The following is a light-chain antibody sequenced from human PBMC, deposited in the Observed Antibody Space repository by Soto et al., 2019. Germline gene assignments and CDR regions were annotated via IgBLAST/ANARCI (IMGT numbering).Light chain of an antibody. Sequence: QSVLTQPASVSGSPGQSITISCTGTSSDVGGYNYVSWYQQHPSKAPKLMIYDVNNRPSGVSNRFSGSKSGNTASLTISGLQAEDEADYYCSSYTSSSTLGFGTGTKVTVL. V-gene: IGLV2-14*01. J-gene: IGLJ1*01. CDR2: DVN. CDR1: SSDVGGYNY. CDR3: SSYTSSSTLG.